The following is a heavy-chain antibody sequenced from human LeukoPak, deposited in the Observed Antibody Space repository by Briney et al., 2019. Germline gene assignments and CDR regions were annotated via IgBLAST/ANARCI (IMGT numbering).Heavy chain of an antibody. Sequence: GVSLRHSCEASGFTFNTYRMNWARQAPGTGLEWVSAISGSGGSTYYAASVKGRFTISRDNSKNTLYLQMNSLRAEDTAVYYCATSYGDYGYYYYMDVWGKGTTVTVSS. J-gene: IGHJ6*03. CDR2: ISGSGGST. CDR1: GFTFNTYR. CDR3: ATSYGDYGYYYYMDV. V-gene: IGHV3-23*01. D-gene: IGHD4-17*01.